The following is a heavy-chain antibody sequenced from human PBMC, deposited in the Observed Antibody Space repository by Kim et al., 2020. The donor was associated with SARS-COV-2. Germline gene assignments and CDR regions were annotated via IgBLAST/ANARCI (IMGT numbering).Heavy chain of an antibody. CDR1: GFTFSSYG. CDR2: ISYDGSNK. Sequence: GGSLRLSCAASGFTFSSYGMHWVRQAPGKGLGWVAVISYDGSNKYYADSVKGRFTISRDNSKNTLYLQMNSLRAEDTAVYYCAKETAAAGIYGMDVWGQGTTVTVSS. V-gene: IGHV3-30*18. CDR3: AKETAAAGIYGMDV. D-gene: IGHD6-13*01. J-gene: IGHJ6*02.